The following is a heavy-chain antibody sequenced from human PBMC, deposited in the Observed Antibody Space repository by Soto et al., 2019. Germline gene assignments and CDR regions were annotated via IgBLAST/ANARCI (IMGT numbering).Heavy chain of an antibody. CDR2: MYSGGET. Sequence: GSLRLSCAASGFSLTSYTVSWVRQAPGKGLEWVSAMYSGGETLYADSMKGRFTISRDNAKNSLYLQMNSLRAEDTAVYYCARDQGYSYGPNFDYWGQGTLVTVSS. J-gene: IGHJ4*02. CDR3: ARDQGYSYGPNFDY. V-gene: IGHV3-21*01. CDR1: GFSLTSYT. D-gene: IGHD5-18*01.